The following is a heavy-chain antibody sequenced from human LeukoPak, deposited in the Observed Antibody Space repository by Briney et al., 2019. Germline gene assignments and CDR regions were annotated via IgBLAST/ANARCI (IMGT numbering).Heavy chain of an antibody. V-gene: IGHV3-21*04. J-gene: IGHJ4*02. CDR2: ISSSSSYI. CDR3: AKDLGDFWSGFDY. CDR1: GFTFSSYS. Sequence: GGSLRLSCAASGFTFSSYSMSWVRQAPGKGLEWVSSISSSSSYIYYADSVKGRFTISRDNAKNSLYLQMNSLRAEDTAVYYCAKDLGDFWSGFDYWGQGTLVTVSS. D-gene: IGHD3-3*01.